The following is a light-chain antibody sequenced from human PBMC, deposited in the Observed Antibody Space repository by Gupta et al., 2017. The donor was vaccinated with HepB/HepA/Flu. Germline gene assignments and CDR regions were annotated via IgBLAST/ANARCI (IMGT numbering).Light chain of an antibody. CDR1: SLRTYY. Sequence: SSELTQDPAVSVALGQTVRITCQGDSLRTYYASWYQKKPGQAPILVIYNKNNRPPGIPDRFSGSTSGKTASLTIAGAQAEDEANYCCNSGHSGGYQYVFGTGTKVTVL. CDR3: NSGHSGGYQYV. J-gene: IGLJ1*01. CDR2: NKN. V-gene: IGLV3-19*01.